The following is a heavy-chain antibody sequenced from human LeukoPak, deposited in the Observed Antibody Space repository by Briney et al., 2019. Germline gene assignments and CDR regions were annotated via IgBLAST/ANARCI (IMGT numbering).Heavy chain of an antibody. CDR1: GYTFTSYD. CDR3: ARGAVAGTGYYYYYMDV. J-gene: IGHJ6*03. Sequence: ASVKVSCKASGYTFTSYDINWVRQATGQGLEWMGWMNPNSGNTGYAQKFQGRVTMTRNTSISTAYMELSSLRSEDTAVYYCARGAVAGTGYYYYYMDVWGKGTTVTISS. D-gene: IGHD6-19*01. V-gene: IGHV1-8*01. CDR2: MNPNSGNT.